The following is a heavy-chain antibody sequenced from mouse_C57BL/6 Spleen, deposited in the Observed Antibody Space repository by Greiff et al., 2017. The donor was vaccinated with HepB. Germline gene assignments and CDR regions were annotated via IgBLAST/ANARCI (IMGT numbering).Heavy chain of an antibody. V-gene: IGHV14-4*01. J-gene: IGHJ3*01. CDR3: TTPSRYDYDGFAY. CDR1: GFNIKDDY. Sequence: VQLQQSGAELVRPGASVKLSCTASGFNIKDDYMHWVKQRPEQGLEWIGWIDPENGDTEYASKFQGKATVPADTSSNTAYLQLSSLTSEDTAVYYCTTPSRYDYDGFAYWGQGTLVTVSA. CDR2: IDPENGDT. D-gene: IGHD2-4*01.